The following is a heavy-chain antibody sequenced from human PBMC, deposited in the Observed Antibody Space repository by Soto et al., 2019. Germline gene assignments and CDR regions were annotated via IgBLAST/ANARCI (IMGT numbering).Heavy chain of an antibody. D-gene: IGHD3-10*01. CDR2: IYYSGST. Sequence: SETLSLTCTVSGGSISSYYWSWIRQPPGKGLEWIGYIYYSGSTNYNPSLKSRVTISVDTSKNQFSLKLSSVTAADTAVYYCARFHRVRGSSAQYYFDYWGQGTLVTVPQ. V-gene: IGHV4-59*01. CDR3: ARFHRVRGSSAQYYFDY. CDR1: GGSISSYY. J-gene: IGHJ4*02.